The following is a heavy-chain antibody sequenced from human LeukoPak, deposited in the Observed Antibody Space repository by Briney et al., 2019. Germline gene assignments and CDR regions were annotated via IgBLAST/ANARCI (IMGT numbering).Heavy chain of an antibody. CDR3: ARQELWFRS. CDR2: IDYRGGT. V-gene: IGHV4-39*01. D-gene: IGHD3-16*01. CDR1: GGSVGRTYYS. Sequence: SETLSLTCSVSGGSVGRTYYSWGWIRQPPGKGLEWIGSIDYRGGTHFSPSLESRVTISVDTSQNQFSLRLMSVTAADTGVYYCARQELWFRSWGQGTLVTVSS. J-gene: IGHJ4*02.